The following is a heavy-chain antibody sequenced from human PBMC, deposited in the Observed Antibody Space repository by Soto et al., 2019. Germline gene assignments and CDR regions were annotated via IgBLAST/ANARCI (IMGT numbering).Heavy chain of an antibody. V-gene: IGHV1-69*01. CDR2: IIPIFGTA. J-gene: IGHJ4*02. CDR3: ARLNTYYYDSSGYFNY. CDR1: GGTFSSYA. Sequence: QVPLVQSGAEVKKPGSSVKVSCKTSGGTFSSYAISWVRQAPGQGLEWMGGIIPIFGTANYAQKFQGRVTITADESTSTAYMELSSLRSEDTAVYYCARLNTYYYDSSGYFNYWGQGTLGTVSS. D-gene: IGHD3-22*01.